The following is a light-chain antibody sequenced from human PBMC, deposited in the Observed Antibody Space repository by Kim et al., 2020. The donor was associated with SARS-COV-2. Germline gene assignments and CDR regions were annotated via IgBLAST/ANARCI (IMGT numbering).Light chain of an antibody. V-gene: IGKV1-39*01. Sequence: DIQMTQSPSSLSASVGDRVTITCRASQTISIYFNWLQQKPGRAPKVLIYGASSLQGGVPSRFSGSGSGTDFTLTISSLQPEDVATLYCQQSQNTPYTFGQGPKLEI. CDR2: GAS. J-gene: IGKJ2*01. CDR3: QQSQNTPYT. CDR1: QTISIY.